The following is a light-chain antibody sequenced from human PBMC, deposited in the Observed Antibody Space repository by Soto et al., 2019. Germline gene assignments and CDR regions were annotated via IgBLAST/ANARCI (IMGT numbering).Light chain of an antibody. Sequence: DIVMTQSPATLSVSPGERATLSCRASQKFGANLAWYQQKPGQAPRLLIFGVSTRATGIPGRVSGTGSGTEFTLTINSVQSEDSAVYYCHHYSDWRAFGPGTKVEIK. J-gene: IGKJ1*01. CDR3: HHYSDWRA. CDR1: QKFGAN. CDR2: GVS. V-gene: IGKV3-15*01.